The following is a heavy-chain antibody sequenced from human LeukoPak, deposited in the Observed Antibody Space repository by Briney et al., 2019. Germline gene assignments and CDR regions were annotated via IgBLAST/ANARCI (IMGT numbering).Heavy chain of an antibody. CDR2: ISSGGGST. CDR3: ARLNGGYEIFDY. V-gene: IGHV3-23*01. J-gene: IGHJ4*02. Sequence: PGGSLRLSCAASGFTFSSYGMSWVRQAPGEALEWVSGISSGGGSTHYADSVKGRFTISRDNTKNTLYLQMNSLRAEDTAVYYCARLNGGYEIFDYWGQGTLVTVSS. CDR1: GFTFSSYG. D-gene: IGHD5-12*01.